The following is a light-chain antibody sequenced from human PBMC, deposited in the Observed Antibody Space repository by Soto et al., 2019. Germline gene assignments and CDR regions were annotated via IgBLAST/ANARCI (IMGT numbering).Light chain of an antibody. CDR3: QQSYSTPQYT. J-gene: IGKJ2*01. V-gene: IGKV1-39*01. CDR1: QSISSY. Sequence: DIQMTQSPSSLSASVGDRVTITCRASQSISSYLNWYQQKPGKAPKLLIYAASSWQSGVTSRFTGSGSGTDFTLTISSLQPEDFATYYCQQSYSTPQYTFGQGTKLEIK. CDR2: AAS.